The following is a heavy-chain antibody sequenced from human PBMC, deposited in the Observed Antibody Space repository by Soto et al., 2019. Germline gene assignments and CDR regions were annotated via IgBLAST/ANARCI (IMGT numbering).Heavy chain of an antibody. V-gene: IGHV1-18*01. CDR2: ISAYNGNT. CDR1: GYTFTSYG. D-gene: IGHD2-2*01. CDR3: ASNKCQWPNWFDP. Sequence: DSVKVSCKASGYTFTSYGISWVRQAPGQGLEWMGWISAYNGNTNYAQKLQGRVTMTTDTSTSTAYMELRSLRSDDTAVYYCASNKCQWPNWFDPWGQGYPVTVSS. J-gene: IGHJ5*02.